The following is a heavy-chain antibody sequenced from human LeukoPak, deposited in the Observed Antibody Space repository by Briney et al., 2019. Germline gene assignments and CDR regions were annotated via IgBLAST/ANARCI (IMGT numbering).Heavy chain of an antibody. J-gene: IGHJ4*02. CDR2: ISGSGGST. CDR1: GFTFSSYA. D-gene: IGHD3-3*01. Sequence: PGGSLRLSCAASGFTFSSYAMSWVRQAPGKGLEWVSAISGSGGSTYYADSVKGRFSISRDNSNNTLYLQMNSLRAEDTAVYYCAKVSDFWSGYLDYWGQGTLVTVSS. V-gene: IGHV3-23*01. CDR3: AKVSDFWSGYLDY.